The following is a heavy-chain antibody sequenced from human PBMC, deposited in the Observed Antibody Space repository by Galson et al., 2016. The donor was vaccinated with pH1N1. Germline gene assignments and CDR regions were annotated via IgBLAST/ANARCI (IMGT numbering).Heavy chain of an antibody. CDR1: GFTFRSYG. D-gene: IGHD1-26*01. CDR2: IRYDGGSK. V-gene: IGHV3-30*02. J-gene: IGHJ6*03. Sequence: SLRLSCAASGFTFRSYGMHWVRQAPGKGLEWVAFIRYDGGSKYYADSVKGRFTISRDNVRDTLFLQMTSLRPDDRAVYYCAKGLGTTLYYYFYFMDVWGKGTTVTVSS. CDR3: AKGLGTTLYYYFYFMDV.